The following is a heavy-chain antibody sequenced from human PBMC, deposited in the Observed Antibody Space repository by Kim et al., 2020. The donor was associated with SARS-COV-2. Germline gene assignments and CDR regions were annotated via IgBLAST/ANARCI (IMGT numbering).Heavy chain of an antibody. V-gene: IGHV4-34*01. D-gene: IGHD4-17*01. CDR3: ARGRGGTTVVTLGLGYYYYGMDV. CDR2: INHSGST. J-gene: IGHJ6*02. Sequence: AETLSLTCAVYGGSFSGYYWSWIRQPPGKGLEWIGEINHSGSTNYNPSLKSRVTISVDTSKNQFSLKLSSVTAADTAVYYCARGRGGTTVVTLGLGYYYYGMDVWGQGTTATVSS. CDR1: GGSFSGYY.